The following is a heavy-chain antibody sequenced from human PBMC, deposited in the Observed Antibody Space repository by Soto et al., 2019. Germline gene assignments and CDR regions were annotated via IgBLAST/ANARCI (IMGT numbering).Heavy chain of an antibody. CDR1: GFKFSNYA. CDR3: AKDRRAGGNSAFYFDF. Sequence: GGSLRLSCAASGFKFSNYAMSWVRQAPGKGLEWVSLISAIGGGTYYADSVKGRFTISRDNSHNTLYLQVRSLTAEDTAVYYCAKDRRAGGNSAFYFDFWGQGAQVTVSS. D-gene: IGHD3-16*01. V-gene: IGHV3-23*01. J-gene: IGHJ4*02. CDR2: ISAIGGGT.